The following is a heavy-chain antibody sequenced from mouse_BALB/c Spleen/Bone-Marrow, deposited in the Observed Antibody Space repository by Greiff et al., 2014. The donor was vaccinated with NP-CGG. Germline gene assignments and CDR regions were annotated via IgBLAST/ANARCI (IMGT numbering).Heavy chain of an antibody. CDR3: ARDDYDDYYAMDY. J-gene: IGHJ4*01. CDR1: GFNIKDTY. CDR2: IDPANGNT. Sequence: VQLQQPGAELVKPGASVKLSCTASGFNIKDTYMHWVKQRPEQGLEWIGRIDPANGNTKYDPKFQDKATITTDTSSHTAYLQLSSLTSEDTAVYYCARDDYDDYYAMDYWGQGTSVTVSS. D-gene: IGHD2-4*01. V-gene: IGHV14-3*02.